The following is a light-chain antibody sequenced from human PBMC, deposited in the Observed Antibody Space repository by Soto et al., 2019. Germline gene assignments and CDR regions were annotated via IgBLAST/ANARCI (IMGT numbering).Light chain of an antibody. CDR3: QSTYDTPA. CDR1: RNIYNY. J-gene: IGKJ4*01. CDR2: AAS. Sequence: DIQMTQSPSSLSASVGDRVTITCRASRNIYNYLHWYQQKPGKAPTLLISAASSLHGGVPSRFRGSGSGADYPLTITSLQPDDSAIYYCQSTYDTPAFGGGTKVEIK. V-gene: IGKV1-39*02.